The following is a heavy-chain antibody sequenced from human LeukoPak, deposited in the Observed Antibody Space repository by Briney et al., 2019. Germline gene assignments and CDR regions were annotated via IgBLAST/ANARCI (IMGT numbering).Heavy chain of an antibody. CDR2: ISGSGGST. D-gene: IGHD4-17*01. CDR3: AKWGAYDYGDYGKDPFDY. J-gene: IGHJ4*02. V-gene: IGHV3-23*01. Sequence: GGSLRLSCAASGFTFSSYAMSWVRQAPGKGLEWVSAISGSGGSTYYADSVEGRFTISRDNSKNTLYLQMNSLRAEDTAVYYCAKWGAYDYGDYGKDPFDYWGQGTLVTVSS. CDR1: GFTFSSYA.